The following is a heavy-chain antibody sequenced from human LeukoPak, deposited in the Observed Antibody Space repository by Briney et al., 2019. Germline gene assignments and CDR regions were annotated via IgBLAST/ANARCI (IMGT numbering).Heavy chain of an antibody. Sequence: PGGSLRLSCAASGFTFSSYAMHWVRQAPGKGLEYVSAISSNGGSTYYANSVKGRFTISRDNSKNTLYLQMGSLRAEDMAVYYCARVSRVGATWGYFDYWGQGTLVTVSS. CDR3: ARVSRVGATWGYFDY. D-gene: IGHD1-26*01. V-gene: IGHV3-64*01. CDR1: GFTFSSYA. CDR2: ISSNGGST. J-gene: IGHJ4*02.